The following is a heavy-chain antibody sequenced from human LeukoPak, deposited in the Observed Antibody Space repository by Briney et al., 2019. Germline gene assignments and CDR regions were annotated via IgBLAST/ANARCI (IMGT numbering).Heavy chain of an antibody. CDR1: GFTFSSYE. Sequence: GGSLRLSCAASGFTFSSYEMIWVRQAPGKGLEWVSYITSSGTSIYYADSVKGRFTLSRDNTKNSLYLQMNSLRAEDTAVYYCARVRPTIFGVIIEPYFDYWGQGTMVTVSS. CDR2: ITSSGTSI. V-gene: IGHV3-48*03. J-gene: IGHJ4*02. D-gene: IGHD3-3*01. CDR3: ARVRPTIFGVIIEPYFDY.